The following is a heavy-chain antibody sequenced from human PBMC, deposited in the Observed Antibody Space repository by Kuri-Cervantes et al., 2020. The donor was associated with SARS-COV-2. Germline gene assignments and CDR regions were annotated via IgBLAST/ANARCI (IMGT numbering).Heavy chain of an antibody. J-gene: IGHJ2*01. Sequence: GGSLRLSCAASGFTFSSYEMHWVRQAPGKGLEWVSYISSSGSAIYYADSVKGRFTISRDNAKNSLYLQMNSLRDEDTAVYYCARESRDAYNLGSFDLWGRGTPVTVSS. V-gene: IGHV3-48*03. CDR3: ARESRDAYNLGSFDL. D-gene: IGHD5-24*01. CDR2: ISSSGSAI. CDR1: GFTFSSYE.